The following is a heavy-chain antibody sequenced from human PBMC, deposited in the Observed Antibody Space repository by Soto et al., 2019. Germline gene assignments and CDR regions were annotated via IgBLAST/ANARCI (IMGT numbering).Heavy chain of an antibody. D-gene: IGHD3-22*01. CDR1: GFTFSDSA. CDR2: IRTRANAYTT. Sequence: EVQLVESGGGLVQPGGSLKLSCAASGFTFSDSAIHWVRQASGKGLEWVGRIRTRANAYTTVYAASVKGRFTISRDDSKNTLYLQMNSLKTEDTAVYYCTTVNPYISDSRGHCYWGQGTLVTVSS. V-gene: IGHV3-73*02. J-gene: IGHJ4*02. CDR3: TTVNPYISDSRGHCY.